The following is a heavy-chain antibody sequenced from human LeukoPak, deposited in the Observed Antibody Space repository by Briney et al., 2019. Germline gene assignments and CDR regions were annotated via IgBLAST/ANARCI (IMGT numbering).Heavy chain of an antibody. D-gene: IGHD6-13*01. J-gene: IGHJ4*02. CDR3: ARDRDFSGSWEINFDY. CDR1: AFSLSAYN. Sequence: GGSLRLSCAASAFSLSAYNMSWVRQAPGKGLEWVANINQDGSVKYYVDSVKGRFTISRDNAKNSLYLQMNSLRAEDTAVYYCARDRDFSGSWEINFDYWGQGTLVTVSS. CDR2: INQDGSVK. V-gene: IGHV3-7*01.